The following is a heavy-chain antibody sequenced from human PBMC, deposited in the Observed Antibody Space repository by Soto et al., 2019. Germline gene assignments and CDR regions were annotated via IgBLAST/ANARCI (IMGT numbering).Heavy chain of an antibody. CDR1: GGTFSSYA. Sequence: ASVKVSCKASGGTFSSYAISWVRQAPGQGLEWMGGIIPIFGTANYAQKFQGRVTITADESTSTAYMELSSLRSEDTAVYYCARGNYYYGSGSHNWFDPWGQGTLVTVSS. CDR2: IIPIFGTA. D-gene: IGHD3-10*01. CDR3: ARGNYYYGSGSHNWFDP. J-gene: IGHJ5*02. V-gene: IGHV1-69*13.